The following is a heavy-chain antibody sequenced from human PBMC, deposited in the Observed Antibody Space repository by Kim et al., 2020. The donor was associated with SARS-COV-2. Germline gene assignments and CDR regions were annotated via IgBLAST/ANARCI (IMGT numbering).Heavy chain of an antibody. Sequence: SYISYHNSVKGRFTISRDNAKNSLYLQMNSLRAEDTAVYYCARAEKDWGQGTLVTVSS. V-gene: IGHV3-21*01. CDR2: SYI. CDR3: ARAEKD. J-gene: IGHJ4*02.